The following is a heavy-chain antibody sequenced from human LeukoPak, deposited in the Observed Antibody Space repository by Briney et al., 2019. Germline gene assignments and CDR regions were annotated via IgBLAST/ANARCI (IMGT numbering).Heavy chain of an antibody. V-gene: IGHV3-7*01. CDR3: AREPYGSGSYYYYGMDV. J-gene: IGHJ6*02. Sequence: GGSLRLSCAASGFTFRQGWMSWVRQAPGKGLEWVANIKQDGSEKYYVDSVKGRFTISRDNAKNSLYLQMNSLRAEDTAVYYCAREPYGSGSYYYYGMDVWGQGTTVTVSS. D-gene: IGHD3-10*01. CDR1: GFTFRQGW. CDR2: IKQDGSEK.